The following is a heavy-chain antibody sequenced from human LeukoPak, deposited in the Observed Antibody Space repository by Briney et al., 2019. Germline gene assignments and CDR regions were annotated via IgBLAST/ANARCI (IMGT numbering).Heavy chain of an antibody. CDR2: IYYTGST. V-gene: IGHV4-59*01. CDR3: ARVLRPTASQYYFDY. J-gene: IGHJ4*02. D-gene: IGHD4-17*01. Sequence: SETLSLTCTVSGGSISPYHWSWIRQPPGKGLEWIGFIYYTGSTSYNPSLKSRVTISIDTSKNQFSLKLSSVTAADTAVYYCARVLRPTASQYYFDYWGQGTLVTVSS. CDR1: GGSISPYH.